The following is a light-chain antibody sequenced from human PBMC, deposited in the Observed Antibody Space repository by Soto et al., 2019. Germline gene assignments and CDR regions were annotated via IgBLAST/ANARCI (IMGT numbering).Light chain of an antibody. J-gene: IGLJ1*01. CDR3: SSCTSSGTSHYV. Sequence: QSVLTQPASVSGSPGQSITISCTGTSSDVGGYNYVSWYQQHPGKAPKLMIYDISNRPSGISNRFPGSKSGNTASLTISGLQAEDEADYYCSSCTSSGTSHYVFGTGTKVTVL. V-gene: IGLV2-14*01. CDR2: DIS. CDR1: SSDVGGYNY.